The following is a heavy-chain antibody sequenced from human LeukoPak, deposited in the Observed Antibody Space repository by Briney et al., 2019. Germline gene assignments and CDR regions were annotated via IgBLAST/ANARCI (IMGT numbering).Heavy chain of an antibody. V-gene: IGHV3-30*18. D-gene: IGHD5-12*01. CDR1: GFNFNNYG. Sequence: LSGGSLRLSCAVSGFNFNNYGMHWVRQAPGKGLEWVAVVSFDGRNQYYADSVKGRFTISRDNSKNTLYLQMNSLTAEDTAVYYCAKSVASEAYWGQGTLVTVSS. CDR3: AKSVASEAY. CDR2: VSFDGRNQ. J-gene: IGHJ4*02.